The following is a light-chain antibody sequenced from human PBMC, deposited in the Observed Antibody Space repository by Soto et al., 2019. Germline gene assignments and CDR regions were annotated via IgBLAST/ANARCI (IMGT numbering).Light chain of an antibody. CDR2: DAS. CDR3: QQYGRSPRT. Sequence: EIVLTQSPGTLSLSPGERATLSCRASQSVTSTHLAWYQQKPGQAPRLLIYDASTRATGIPDRFSGSGSGTDFTLTISRLEPEDFAVYYCQQYGRSPRTFGQGTKVDIK. J-gene: IGKJ1*01. V-gene: IGKV3-20*01. CDR1: QSVTSTH.